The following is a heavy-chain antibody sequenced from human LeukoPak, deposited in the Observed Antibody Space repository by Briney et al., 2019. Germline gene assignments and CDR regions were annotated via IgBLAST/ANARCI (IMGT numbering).Heavy chain of an antibody. Sequence: PSETLSLTCAVYGGSFSGYYWSWIRQPPGKGLEWIGEINHSGSTNYNPSLKSRVTISVDTSKNQFSLKLSSVTAADTAVYYCARVSSRYYGGNLNGFDYWGQGTLVTVSS. CDR3: ARVSSRYYGGNLNGFDY. CDR1: GGSFSGYY. J-gene: IGHJ4*02. V-gene: IGHV4-34*01. CDR2: INHSGST. D-gene: IGHD4-23*01.